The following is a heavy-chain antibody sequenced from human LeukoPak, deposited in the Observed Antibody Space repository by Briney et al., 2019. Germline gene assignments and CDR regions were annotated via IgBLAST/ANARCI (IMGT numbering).Heavy chain of an antibody. CDR3: ARDEEVAGTNPGYYYYYGMDV. D-gene: IGHD6-19*01. Sequence: GRSLRLSCAASGFTFSSYSMNWVRQAPGKGLEWVSSISSSSSYIYYADSVKGRFTISRDNAKNSLYLQMNSLRAEDTAVYYCARDEEVAGTNPGYYYYYGMDVWGQGTTVTVSS. CDR1: GFTFSSYS. CDR2: ISSSSSYI. J-gene: IGHJ6*02. V-gene: IGHV3-21*01.